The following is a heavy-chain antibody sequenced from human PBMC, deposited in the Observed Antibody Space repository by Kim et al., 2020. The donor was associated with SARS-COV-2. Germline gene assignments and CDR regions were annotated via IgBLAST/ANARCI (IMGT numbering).Heavy chain of an antibody. V-gene: IGHV4-4*06. D-gene: IGHD2-2*02. Sequence: KGRVTMSVDTAKNQFSLKLSSVTAADTAVYYCARGKVVPAAIGYYGMDVWGQGTTVTVSS. CDR3: ARGKVVPAAIGYYGMDV. J-gene: IGHJ6*02.